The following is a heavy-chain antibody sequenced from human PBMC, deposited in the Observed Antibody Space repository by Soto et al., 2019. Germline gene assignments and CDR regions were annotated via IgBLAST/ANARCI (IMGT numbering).Heavy chain of an antibody. J-gene: IGHJ6*02. D-gene: IGHD4-4*01. CDR1: GFTFSSYG. Sequence: GGSLRLSCAASGFTFSSYGMHWVRQAPGKGLEWVAVIWYDGSNKYYADSVKGRFTISRDNSKNTLYLQMNSLRAEDTAVYYCARDFRPCNYVLGLDYYYYGMDVWGQGTTVTVS. V-gene: IGHV3-33*01. CDR2: IWYDGSNK. CDR3: ARDFRPCNYVLGLDYYYYGMDV.